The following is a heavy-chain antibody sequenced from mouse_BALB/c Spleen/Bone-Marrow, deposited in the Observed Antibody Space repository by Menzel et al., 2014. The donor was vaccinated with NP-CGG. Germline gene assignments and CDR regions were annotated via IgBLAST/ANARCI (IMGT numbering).Heavy chain of an antibody. CDR1: GFDFSRYW. CDR3: ARLNYYGNLFV. D-gene: IGHD1-1*01. CDR2: INPESSTI. Sequence: EVQVVESGGGLVQPGGSLKLSCAASGFDFSRYWMSWVRQAPGKGLEWIGEINPESSTINYTPSLKDKFIIPRDNAKNTLYLQMSKVRSEDTALYYCARLNYYGNLFVWGAGTTVTVSS. V-gene: IGHV4-1*02. J-gene: IGHJ1*01.